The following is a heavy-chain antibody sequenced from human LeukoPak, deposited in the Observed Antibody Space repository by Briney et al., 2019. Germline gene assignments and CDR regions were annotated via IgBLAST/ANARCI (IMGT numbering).Heavy chain of an antibody. D-gene: IGHD3-22*01. CDR1: GFTFNIYA. V-gene: IGHV3-23*01. Sequence: GGSLRLSCAASGFTFNIYAMSWVRLAPGKGLQWVASMRGSAGCTFYTDSVKGRFTISRDNSNNTLYLEMNSLRAEDTAIYYCARDRPNYHESNGHYYERDGDHWGQGTLVTVSS. CDR3: ARDRPNYHESNGHYYERDGDH. CDR2: MRGSAGCT. J-gene: IGHJ5*02.